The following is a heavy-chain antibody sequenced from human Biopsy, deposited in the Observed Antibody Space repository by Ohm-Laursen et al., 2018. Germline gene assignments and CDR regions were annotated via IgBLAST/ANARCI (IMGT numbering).Heavy chain of an antibody. V-gene: IGHV3-48*03. CDR2: IHYTGSPI. J-gene: IGHJ6*02. CDR3: ARRIPLYGMDV. Sequence: LRLSCAAPGFTFTSYEMNWVRQASGKGLEWVANIHYTGSPIYYADSVRGRFTISRDNGEYSLFLQMNSLRVDDTAVYYCARRIPLYGMDVWGQGTTVTVSS. D-gene: IGHD2-2*02. CDR1: GFTFTSYE.